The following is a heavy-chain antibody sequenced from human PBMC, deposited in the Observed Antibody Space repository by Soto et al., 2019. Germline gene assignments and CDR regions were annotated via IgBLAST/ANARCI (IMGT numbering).Heavy chain of an antibody. CDR1: GDYLSGYY. CDR3: ATRPPGDAWVPYFDY. J-gene: IGHJ4*02. D-gene: IGHD3-10*01. Sequence: SETLSLTCTVSGDYLSGYYWSWIRQPPGKGLEWIGYIFGSGTTNYESSLKSRVIMSLDTSKNQFSLKLTSVTAGDSAMYYCATRPPGDAWVPYFDYWGQGILVTVS. CDR2: IFGSGTT. V-gene: IGHV4-59*01.